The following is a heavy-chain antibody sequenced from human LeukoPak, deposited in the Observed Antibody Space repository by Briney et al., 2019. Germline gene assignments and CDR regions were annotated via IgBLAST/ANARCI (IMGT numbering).Heavy chain of an antibody. CDR2: IRYDGSNR. CDR1: GFTFNYYG. V-gene: IGHV3-30*02. CDR3: AKDRSMTTVTPFDN. D-gene: IGHD4-17*01. J-gene: IGHJ4*02. Sequence: GGSLRLSCAASGFTFNYYGMHWVRQTPGKGLEWVAFIRYDGSNRFYADSVRGRFTISRDNSKNTVYLQMNSLRAEDTAVYYCAKDRSMTTVTPFDNWGQGTLVAVSS.